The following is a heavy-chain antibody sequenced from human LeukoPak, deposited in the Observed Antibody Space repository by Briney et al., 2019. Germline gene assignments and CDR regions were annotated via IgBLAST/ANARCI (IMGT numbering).Heavy chain of an antibody. J-gene: IGHJ4*02. CDR3: AKGRCSGGSCYGRGLDS. Sequence: GGSLRLSCAGTGFTFNNFAMSWVRQAPGKGLEWVSGISGTGGSTYYADSVKGRFTISRDNSKNTVYLQTNSLNAEDTAVYYCAKGRCSGGSCYGRGLDSWGQGTLDTVSS. V-gene: IGHV3-23*01. CDR1: GFTFNNFA. CDR2: ISGTGGST. D-gene: IGHD2-15*01.